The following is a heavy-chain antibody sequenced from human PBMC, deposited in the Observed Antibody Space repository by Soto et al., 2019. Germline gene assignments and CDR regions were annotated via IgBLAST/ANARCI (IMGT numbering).Heavy chain of an antibody. V-gene: IGHV4-4*07. D-gene: IGHD2-8*02. J-gene: IGHJ4*02. CDR3: ARGMTPPGAPAWYYFDS. CDR2: FSLSGTT. Sequence: LETLSLTCTVSGASITGSSYWSWIRQPAGKGLEWIGRFSLSGTTNYNPSLRSRVTMSADVSKNQFSLRLTSVTAADTALYYCARGMTPPGAPAWYYFDSWGQGTLVTVPQ. CDR1: GASITGSSY.